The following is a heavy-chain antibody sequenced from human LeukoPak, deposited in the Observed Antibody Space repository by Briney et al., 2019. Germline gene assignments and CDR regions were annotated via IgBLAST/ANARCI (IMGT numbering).Heavy chain of an antibody. CDR1: GFTFGDYA. Sequence: GGSLRLSCTASGFTFGDYAMSWVRQAPGKGLEWVGFIRSKAYGGTTEYAASVKGRFTISRDDSKSIAYLQMNSLKTEDTAVHYCTTGEYDSSGLFDYWGQGTLVTVSS. CDR3: TTGEYDSSGLFDY. V-gene: IGHV3-49*04. D-gene: IGHD3-22*01. CDR2: IRSKAYGGTT. J-gene: IGHJ4*02.